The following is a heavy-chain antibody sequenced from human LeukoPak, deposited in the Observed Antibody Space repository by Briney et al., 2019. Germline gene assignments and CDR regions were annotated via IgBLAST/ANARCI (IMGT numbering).Heavy chain of an antibody. Sequence: ETLSLTCAVYGGSFSGYYWNWVRQAPGKGLEWVSSISSWSSYIYYADSVKGRFTISRDNAKNSLYLQMNSLRAEDTAVYYCARENPPRWFDPWGQGTLVTVSS. V-gene: IGHV3-21*01. CDR2: ISSWSSYI. CDR3: ARENPPRWFDP. CDR1: GGSFSGYY. J-gene: IGHJ5*02. D-gene: IGHD1-14*01.